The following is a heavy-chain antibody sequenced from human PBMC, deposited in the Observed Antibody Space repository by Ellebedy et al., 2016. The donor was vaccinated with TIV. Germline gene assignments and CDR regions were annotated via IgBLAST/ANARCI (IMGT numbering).Heavy chain of an antibody. Sequence: GESLKISCAASGFAFSRCAMHWVRQTPGKGLKWVATISYHGRNKFYADAVKGRFSISRDNSMNTLYLQANSLRAEDTAVYYCARDSWGGSFLVANYFDSWGQGTLVSVSS. CDR1: GFAFSRCA. J-gene: IGHJ4*02. CDR3: ARDSWGGSFLVANYFDS. D-gene: IGHD2-15*01. CDR2: ISYHGRNK. V-gene: IGHV3-30*04.